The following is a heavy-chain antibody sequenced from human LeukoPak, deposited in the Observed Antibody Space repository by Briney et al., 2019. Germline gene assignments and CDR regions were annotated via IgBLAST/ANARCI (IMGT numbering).Heavy chain of an antibody. CDR1: GGSISSGGYY. V-gene: IGHV4-31*03. CDR3: AGRYSYGPAYYYYYGMDV. D-gene: IGHD5-18*01. Sequence: SQTLSLTCTVSGGSISSGGYYWSWIRQHPGKGLEWIGYIYYSGSTYYNPSLKRRVTISVDTSKNQFSLKLSSVTAADTAVYYCAGRYSYGPAYYYYYGMDVWGQGTTVTVSS. J-gene: IGHJ6*02. CDR2: IYYSGST.